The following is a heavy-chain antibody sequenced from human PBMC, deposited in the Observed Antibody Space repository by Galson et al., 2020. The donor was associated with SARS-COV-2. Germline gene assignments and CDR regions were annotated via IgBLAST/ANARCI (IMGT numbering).Heavy chain of an antibody. D-gene: IGHD5-18*01. Sequence: GGSLRLSCAASGLTFSTGAMHWVRQAPGKGLEWVAVISYDGNTEYYADSVKGRFTISRDSSKNTLYLQMNNLRPEDTAVYYCAKASSGYSYGFYWYFDIWGRGTLVTASS. CDR3: AKASSGYSYGFYWYFDI. J-gene: IGHJ2*01. V-gene: IGHV3-30*18. CDR1: GLTFSTGA. CDR2: ISYDGNTE.